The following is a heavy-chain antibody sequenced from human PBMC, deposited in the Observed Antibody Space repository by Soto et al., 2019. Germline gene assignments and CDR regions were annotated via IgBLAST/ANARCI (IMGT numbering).Heavy chain of an antibody. Sequence: EVQLLESGGGLVQPGGSLRLSCAVSGFTFSNHAMSWVRQAPGKGLEWVSAISTAVGATYYADSVKGRFTISRDDSNNTLFLQMNSLRAEDTAVYYGAKDRTAAARNFDYWGQGTLVNVSS. D-gene: IGHD6-13*01. J-gene: IGHJ4*02. V-gene: IGHV3-23*01. CDR1: GFTFSNHA. CDR3: AKDRTAAARNFDY. CDR2: ISTAVGAT.